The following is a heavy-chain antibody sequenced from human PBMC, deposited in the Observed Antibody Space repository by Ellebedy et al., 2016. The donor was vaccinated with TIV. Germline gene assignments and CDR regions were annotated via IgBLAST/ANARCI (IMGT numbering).Heavy chain of an antibody. CDR3: AKAYFYDSIAYYFDS. D-gene: IGHD3-22*01. CDR2: INPNSGDT. Sequence: ASVKVSCKTSGYSFTAYFLHWVRQAPGQGLEWMGRINPNSGDTTYAQKFLGRVTLTRDTSISTAYMGLDRLRSDDTAIYYCAKAYFYDSIAYYFDSWGQGTLVTVSS. CDR1: GYSFTAYF. V-gene: IGHV1-2*06. J-gene: IGHJ4*02.